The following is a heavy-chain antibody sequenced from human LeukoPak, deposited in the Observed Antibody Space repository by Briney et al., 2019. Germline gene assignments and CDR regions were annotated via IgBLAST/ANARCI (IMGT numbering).Heavy chain of an antibody. CDR1: GGSFSGYY. CDR3: ARGTVVGAGLYYFDY. CDR2: INHSGST. Sequence: SETLSLTCAVYGGSFSGYYWSWIRQPPGKGLEWIGEINHSGSTNYNLSLKSRVTISVDTSKNQFSLKLSSVTAADTAVYYCARGTVVGAGLYYFDYWGQGTLVTVSS. V-gene: IGHV4-34*01. J-gene: IGHJ4*02. D-gene: IGHD1-26*01.